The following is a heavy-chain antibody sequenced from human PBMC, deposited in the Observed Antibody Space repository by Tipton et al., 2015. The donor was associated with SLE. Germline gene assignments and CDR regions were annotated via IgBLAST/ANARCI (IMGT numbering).Heavy chain of an antibody. Sequence: TLSLTCTVSGGSISSYFWSWIRQPPGKGLEWIGYIYTSGSTNYNPSLKSRVTISVDTSKNQFSLKLTSVTAADTAIYYCARECSGTGCLDYWGQGTLVTVSS. CDR2: IYTSGST. J-gene: IGHJ4*02. CDR1: GGSISSYF. CDR3: ARECSGTGCLDY. D-gene: IGHD2-8*02. V-gene: IGHV4-59*01.